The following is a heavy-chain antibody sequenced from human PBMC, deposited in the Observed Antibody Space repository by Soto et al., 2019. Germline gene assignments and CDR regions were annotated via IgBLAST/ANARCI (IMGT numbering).Heavy chain of an antibody. CDR3: ARAHIAARVGDAFDI. V-gene: IGHV4-31*03. D-gene: IGHD6-6*01. CDR2: IYYSGST. Sequence: SETLSLTCTVSGGSISSGGYYWSWIRQHPGKGLEWIGYIYYSGSTYYNPSLKSRVTISVDTSKNQFSLELSSVTAADTAVYYCARAHIAARVGDAFDIWGQGTMVTVSS. J-gene: IGHJ3*02. CDR1: GGSISSGGYY.